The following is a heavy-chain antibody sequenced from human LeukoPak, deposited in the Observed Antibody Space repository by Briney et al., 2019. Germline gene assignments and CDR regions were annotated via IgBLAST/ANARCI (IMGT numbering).Heavy chain of an antibody. CDR1: GFTFSSYW. CDR2: INHNGNVN. J-gene: IGHJ4*02. V-gene: IGHV3-7*01. Sequence: GGSLRLSCAASGFTFSSYWMNWARQAPGKGLEWVASINHNGNVNYYVDSVKGRFTISRDNAKNSLYLQMSNLRAEDTAVYYCARDDIPFLALTGYLTFGYWGQGTLVTVSS. D-gene: IGHD3-9*01. CDR3: ARDDIPFLALTGYLTFGY.